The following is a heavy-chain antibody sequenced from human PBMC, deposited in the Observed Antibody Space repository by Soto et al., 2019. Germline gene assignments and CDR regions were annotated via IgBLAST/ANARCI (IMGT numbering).Heavy chain of an antibody. Sequence: ESGGGVVQPGRSLRLSCAASGFTFSSYGMHWVRQAPGKGLEWVAVIWYDGSNKYYADSVKGRFTISRDNSKNTLYLQMNSLRAEDTAVYYCARSDSSGYYYIDYWGQGTLVTVSS. CDR2: IWYDGSNK. CDR3: ARSDSSGYYYIDY. CDR1: GFTFSSYG. V-gene: IGHV3-33*01. J-gene: IGHJ4*02. D-gene: IGHD3-22*01.